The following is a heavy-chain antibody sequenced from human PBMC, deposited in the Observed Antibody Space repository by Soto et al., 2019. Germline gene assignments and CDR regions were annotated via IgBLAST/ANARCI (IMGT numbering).Heavy chain of an antibody. J-gene: IGHJ4*02. Sequence: QVQLGQSGAEVKKPGASVKVSCKASGYTFTSYGISWVRQAPGQGLEWMGWISAYNGNTNYAQKLQGRVTMTTDTSPSTAYMELRSLRSDDTAVYYCATGGGTHANTQSIAALGYWGQGTLVTVSS. D-gene: IGHD6-6*01. CDR3: ATGGGTHANTQSIAALGY. V-gene: IGHV1-18*01. CDR2: ISAYNGNT. CDR1: GYTFTSYG.